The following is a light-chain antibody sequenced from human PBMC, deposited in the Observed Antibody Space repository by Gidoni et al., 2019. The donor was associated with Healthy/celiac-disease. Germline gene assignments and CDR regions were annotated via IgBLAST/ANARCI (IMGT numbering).Light chain of an antibody. V-gene: IGLV2-14*01. CDR3: SSYTSSSTYV. Sequence: QSALTQPAPVSGSPGQSITISCTGTSSDVGGYNYVSWYQQHPGKAPKRMIYEVSNRPSGVSNRFSGSKSGNTASLTISGLQAEDEADYYCSSYTSSSTYVFGTGTKVTVL. CDR2: EVS. CDR1: SSDVGGYNY. J-gene: IGLJ1*01.